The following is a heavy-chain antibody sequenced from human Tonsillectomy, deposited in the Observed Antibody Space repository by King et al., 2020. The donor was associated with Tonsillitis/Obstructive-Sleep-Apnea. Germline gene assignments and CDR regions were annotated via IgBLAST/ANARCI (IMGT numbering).Heavy chain of an antibody. Sequence: QLVQSGAEVKKPGSSVKVSCKASGGTFSSYAISWVRQAPGQGLEWMGGIIPIFDTANYARKFQGRVTITADESTSTAYMELSSLRSEDTAVYYCADGGVDTTMGWRYYMDVWGKGTTVTVSS. CDR3: ADGGVDTTMGWRYYMDV. V-gene: IGHV1-69*12. D-gene: IGHD5-18*01. J-gene: IGHJ6*03. CDR1: GGTFSSYA. CDR2: IIPIFDTA.